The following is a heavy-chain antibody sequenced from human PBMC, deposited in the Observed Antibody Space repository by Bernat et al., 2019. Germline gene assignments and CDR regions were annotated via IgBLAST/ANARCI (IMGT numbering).Heavy chain of an antibody. CDR3: ARDLDPMIVVVITTEMFDY. CDR2: ISSSGSSI. V-gene: IGHV3-11*04. CDR1: EFTFSDYF. J-gene: IGHJ4*02. Sequence: QVQLVASGGGLVKPGGSLRLSCEASEFTFSDYFMSWIRQAPGKGLEWVSYISSSGSSIYYTDSVKGRFTISRDNSKNTLYLQMNSLRAEDTAVYYCARDLDPMIVVVITTEMFDYWGQGTLVTVSS. D-gene: IGHD3-22*01.